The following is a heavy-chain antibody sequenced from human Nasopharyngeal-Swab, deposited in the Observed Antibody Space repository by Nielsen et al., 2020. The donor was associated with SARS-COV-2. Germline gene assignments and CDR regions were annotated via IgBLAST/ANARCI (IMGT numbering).Heavy chain of an antibody. CDR3: ARATGYSSSQGDY. Sequence: GGSLRLSCADSGFTFSNYWMSWVRQAPGKGLEWVANIKEDGSAKYYVDSVEGRFTISRDNAEKSLYLQMNSLRAEDTAVYYCARATGYSSSQGDYWGQGTLVTVSS. D-gene: IGHD6-13*01. J-gene: IGHJ4*02. V-gene: IGHV3-7*01. CDR2: IKEDGSAK. CDR1: GFTFSNYW.